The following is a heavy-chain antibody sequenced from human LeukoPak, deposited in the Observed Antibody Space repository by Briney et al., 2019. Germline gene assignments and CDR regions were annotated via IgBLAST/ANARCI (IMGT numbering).Heavy chain of an antibody. Sequence: ETLSLTCTVSGGSISSGDYYWSWIRQAPGKGLEWVANIKQDGSEKYYVDSVKGRFTISRDNAKNSLYLQMNSLRAEDTAVYYCARSMYSGSYYVEFYFDYWGQGTLVTVSS. CDR3: ARSMYSGSYYVEFYFDY. CDR1: GGSISSGDYY. V-gene: IGHV3-7*01. CDR2: IKQDGSEK. J-gene: IGHJ4*02. D-gene: IGHD1-26*01.